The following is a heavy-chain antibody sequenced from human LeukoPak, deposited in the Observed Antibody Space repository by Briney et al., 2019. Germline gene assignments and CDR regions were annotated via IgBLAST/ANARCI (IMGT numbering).Heavy chain of an antibody. D-gene: IGHD3-9*01. V-gene: IGHV1-18*01. J-gene: IGHJ4*02. CDR1: GYTFRSYG. Sequence: ASVKVSCKASGYTFRSYGISWVRQAPGQGLEWLGWISTYDDNIKYAQSLQGRLTLTIDTSTSTAYMELRSLTSDDTAVYYCARETYSNILTGTDYWGPGTLVTVSS. CDR3: ARETYSNILTGTDY. CDR2: ISTYDDNI.